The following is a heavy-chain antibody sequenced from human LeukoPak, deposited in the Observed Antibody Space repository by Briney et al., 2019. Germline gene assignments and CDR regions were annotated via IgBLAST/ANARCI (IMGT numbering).Heavy chain of an antibody. CDR2: INPSGGST. CDR1: GNTFTDHY. Sequence: ASVKVSCKASGNTFTDHYIHWVRQAPGQGLEWMGIINPSGGSTSYAQKFQGRVTMTRDMSTSTVYMELSSLRSEDTAVYYCARVELDFWSGYYADWGQGTLVTVSS. J-gene: IGHJ4*02. D-gene: IGHD3-3*01. V-gene: IGHV1-46*01. CDR3: ARVELDFWSGYYAD.